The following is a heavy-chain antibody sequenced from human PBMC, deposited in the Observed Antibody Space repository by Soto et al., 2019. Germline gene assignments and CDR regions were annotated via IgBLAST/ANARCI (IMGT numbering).Heavy chain of an antibody. V-gene: IGHV3-21*01. J-gene: IGHJ4*02. Sequence: EVQLVESGGGLVKPGGSLRLSCAASGFTFSSYSMNWVRQAPGKGLEWVSSISSSSSYIYYANSVSGRFTNSRDNAKNSLYLKMNSVRAEDTAVYYCAREFNYFDYWCQGALVTVSS. CDR3: AREFNYFDY. CDR2: ISSSSSYI. CDR1: GFTFSSYS.